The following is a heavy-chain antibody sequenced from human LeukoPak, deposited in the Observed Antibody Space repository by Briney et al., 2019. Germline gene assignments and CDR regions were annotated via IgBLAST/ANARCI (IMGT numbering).Heavy chain of an antibody. Sequence: GGSLRLPCVGSGFTFSDASMSWVRQAPGKGLEWVGHIESRSFGGTTNYAAPVKGRFIISRDDSENTLYLQMSSLKSDDTAVYYCLAQYYRDYWGQGTLVTVSS. CDR1: GFTFSDAS. CDR2: IESRSFGGTT. D-gene: IGHD3-10*01. CDR3: LAQYYRDY. V-gene: IGHV3-15*06. J-gene: IGHJ4*02.